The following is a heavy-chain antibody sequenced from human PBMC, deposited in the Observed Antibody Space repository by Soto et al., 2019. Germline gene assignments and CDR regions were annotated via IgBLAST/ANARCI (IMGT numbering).Heavy chain of an antibody. J-gene: IGHJ4*02. V-gene: IGHV4-59*01. D-gene: IGHD3-16*01. CDR1: GGSISSYY. CDR2: IYYSGST. CDR3: ARVWGYAFDY. Sequence: QVQLQESGPGLVKPSETLSLTCTVSGGSISSYYWSWIRQPPGKGLEWIWYIYYSGSTNYNPSLKSRVTRSVDTSTNQFSLKLSSVTAADTAVYYCARVWGYAFDYWGQGTLVTVSS.